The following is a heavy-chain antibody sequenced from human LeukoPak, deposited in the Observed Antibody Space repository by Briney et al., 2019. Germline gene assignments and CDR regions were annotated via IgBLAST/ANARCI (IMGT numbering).Heavy chain of an antibody. CDR3: ARGSGSSWSHVFFDY. J-gene: IGHJ4*02. V-gene: IGHV4-34*01. CDR2: INHSGST. CDR1: GGSFSGYY. D-gene: IGHD6-13*01. Sequence: PSETLSLTCAVYGGSFSGYYWSWIRQPPGKGLEWIGVINHSGSTNYNPSLKSRVTISVDTSKNQFSLKLSSVTAADTAVYYCARGSGSSWSHVFFDYWGQGTLVTVSS.